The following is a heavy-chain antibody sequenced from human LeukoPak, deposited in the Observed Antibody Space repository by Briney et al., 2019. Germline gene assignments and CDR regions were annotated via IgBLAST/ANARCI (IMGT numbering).Heavy chain of an antibody. D-gene: IGHD6-19*01. J-gene: IGHJ4*02. V-gene: IGHV3-23*01. CDR1: RFTFGSYA. CDR3: AKTTAGYSSGRYPGWPVDY. Sequence: GGTLRLSCAVSRFTFGSYAMYWVRQAPGKGLECVSGISGSGGSTFYPDSVKGRFTISRDNSENKVYLQMNSLRADDTAVYYCAKTTAGYSSGRYPGWPVDYWGQGTLVTVSS. CDR2: ISGSGGST.